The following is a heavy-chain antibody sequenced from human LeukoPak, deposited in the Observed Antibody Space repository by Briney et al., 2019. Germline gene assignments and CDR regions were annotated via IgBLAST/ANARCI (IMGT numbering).Heavy chain of an antibody. D-gene: IGHD5-18*01. CDR2: IKQDGSEK. J-gene: IGHJ4*02. V-gene: IGHV3-7*01. Sequence: GGSLRLSCAASGFTFSSYWMSWVRQAPGKGLEWVANIKQDGSEKYYVDSVKGRFTISRDNAKNSLYLQMNSLRAEDTAVYYCARVAGYSYGPQYYFDYWGQGTLVTVSS. CDR3: ARVAGYSYGPQYYFDY. CDR1: GFTFSSYW.